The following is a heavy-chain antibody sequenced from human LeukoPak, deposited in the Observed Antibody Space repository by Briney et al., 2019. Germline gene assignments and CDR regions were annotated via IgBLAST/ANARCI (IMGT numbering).Heavy chain of an antibody. V-gene: IGHV1-18*01. Sequence: GASVKVSCKASGYTFTSYGVSWVRQAPGQGLEWMGWISPYNGNTNYAQKLQGRVTMTTDTSTSTAYMELRSLRSDDTAVYYCAREIAARYTTNYYMDVWGKGTTVTVSS. CDR3: AREIAARYTTNYYMDV. J-gene: IGHJ6*03. CDR1: GYTFTSYG. D-gene: IGHD6-6*01. CDR2: ISPYNGNT.